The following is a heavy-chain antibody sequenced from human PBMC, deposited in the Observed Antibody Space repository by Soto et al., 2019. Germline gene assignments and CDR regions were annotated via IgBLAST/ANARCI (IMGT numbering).Heavy chain of an antibody. J-gene: IGHJ6*03. V-gene: IGHV1-8*01. CDR3: ARGEGSTHFYYYYMDV. CDR2: MNPNSGNT. CDR1: GYTFTSYD. Sequence: ASVKVSCKASGYTFTSYDINWVRQATGQGLEWMGWMNPNSGNTGYAQKFQGRVTMTRNTSISTAYMELSSLRSEDTAVYYCARGEGSTHFYYYYMDVWGKGTTVTVSS.